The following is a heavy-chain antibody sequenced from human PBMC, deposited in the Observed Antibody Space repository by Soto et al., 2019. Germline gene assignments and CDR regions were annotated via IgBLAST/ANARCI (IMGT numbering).Heavy chain of an antibody. CDR2: INPDGSEK. CDR1: GFTFSNAW. Sequence: GGSLRLSCAASGFTFSNAWMDWVRQAPGKGLEWVANINPDGSEKHSVDSVKGRFTISRDNAKNSLYLQMSSLTAEDSALYYCSRSLDSWGQGTRVTVYS. J-gene: IGHJ4*02. CDR3: SRSLDS. V-gene: IGHV3-7*01.